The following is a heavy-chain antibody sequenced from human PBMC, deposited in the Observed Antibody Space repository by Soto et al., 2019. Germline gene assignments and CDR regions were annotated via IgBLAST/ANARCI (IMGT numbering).Heavy chain of an antibody. D-gene: IGHD4-17*01. CDR1: GFTFSSYA. Sequence: QVQLVESGGGVVQPGRSLRLSCAPSGFTFSSYAMHWVRQAPGKGLEWVAVISYDGSNKYYADSVKGRFTISRDNSKNTRYLQMNSLRAEDTAVYYCARSLNYGEPYYYGMDVWGQGTTVTVSS. V-gene: IGHV3-30-3*01. CDR2: ISYDGSNK. J-gene: IGHJ6*02. CDR3: ARSLNYGEPYYYGMDV.